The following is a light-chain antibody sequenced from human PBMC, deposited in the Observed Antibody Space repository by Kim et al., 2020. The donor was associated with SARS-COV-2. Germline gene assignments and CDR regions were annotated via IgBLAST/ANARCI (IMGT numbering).Light chain of an antibody. Sequence: APGTAARITCGGNNLGTSSVRWYPQEPGQGPVVVIFRYYDRPPGIPGPFSGSHSGKTATLTIRRVGVRDEADYYCQVWDSSSDHYVFGTGTKVTVL. J-gene: IGLJ1*01. CDR2: RYY. V-gene: IGLV3-21*04. CDR1: NLGTSS. CDR3: QVWDSSSDHYV.